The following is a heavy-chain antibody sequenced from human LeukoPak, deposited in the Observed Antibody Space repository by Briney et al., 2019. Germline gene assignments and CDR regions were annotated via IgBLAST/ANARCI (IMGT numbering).Heavy chain of an antibody. CDR2: INHSGST. CDR1: GGSFSGYY. Sequence: SETLSLTCAVYGGSFSGYYWSWIRQPPGKGLEWIGEINHSGSTNYNPSLKSRVTISVDTSKNQSSVKLSSVTAADTAVYYCARPARYYYGSGSYYFDYWGQGTLVTVSS. J-gene: IGHJ4*02. D-gene: IGHD3-10*01. V-gene: IGHV4-34*01. CDR3: ARPARYYYGSGSYYFDY.